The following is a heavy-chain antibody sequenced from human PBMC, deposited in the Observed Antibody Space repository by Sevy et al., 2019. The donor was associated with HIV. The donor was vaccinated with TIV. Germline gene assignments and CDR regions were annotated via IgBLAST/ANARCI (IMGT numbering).Heavy chain of an antibody. Sequence: SETLSLTCTVSGGSISSGDYYWSWIRQPPGKGLEWIGYIYYSGSTYYNPSLKSRVTISVDTSKNQFSLKLSSVTAADTAVYYCARGGRGHWFDPWGQGTLVTVSS. CDR3: ARGGRGHWFDP. CDR2: IYYSGST. D-gene: IGHD3-16*01. V-gene: IGHV4-30-4*01. CDR1: GGSISSGDYY. J-gene: IGHJ5*02.